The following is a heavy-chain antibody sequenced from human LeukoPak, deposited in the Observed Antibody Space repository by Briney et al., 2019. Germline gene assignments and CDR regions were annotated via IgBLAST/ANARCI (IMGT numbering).Heavy chain of an antibody. D-gene: IGHD3-22*01. Sequence: GASVKVSCKASGYTFTSYDINWVRQATGQGFEWMGWMNPNSGNTGYAQKFQGRVTMTRNTSISTAYMELSSLRSEDTAVYYCARDILAYYYDSSGPWGQGTLVTVSS. CDR3: ARDILAYYYDSSGP. V-gene: IGHV1-8*01. CDR1: GYTFTSYD. CDR2: MNPNSGNT. J-gene: IGHJ4*02.